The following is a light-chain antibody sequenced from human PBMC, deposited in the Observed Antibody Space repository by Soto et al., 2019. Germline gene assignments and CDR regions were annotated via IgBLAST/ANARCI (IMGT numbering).Light chain of an antibody. CDR1: LGVSYH. J-gene: IGKJ2*01. Sequence: DIQLTQSPSLLSASVGDRVTITCRAGLGVSYHLAWFQQKPGKAPKLLISDAFTLQSGVPSRFSGSGSGTEFTLTIRGLQPEDFATYYCHQLNTYPYTFGQGT. CDR3: HQLNTYPYT. CDR2: DAF. V-gene: IGKV1-9*01.